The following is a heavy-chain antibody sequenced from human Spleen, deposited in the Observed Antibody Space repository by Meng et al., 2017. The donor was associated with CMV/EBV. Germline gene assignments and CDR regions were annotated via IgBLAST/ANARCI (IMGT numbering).Heavy chain of an antibody. CDR2: INPNSGGT. D-gene: IGHD3-10*01. CDR3: ARDQVRTFGELPKSSMDV. CDR1: GYSFLGYN. Sequence: ASVKVSCKASGYSFLGYNIHWVRQAPGQGLEWMGWINPNSGGTNYAQKFQGRVTMTRDTSISTAYMELSRLRSDDTAVYYCARDQVRTFGELPKSSMDVWGQGTTVTVSS. J-gene: IGHJ6*02. V-gene: IGHV1-2*02.